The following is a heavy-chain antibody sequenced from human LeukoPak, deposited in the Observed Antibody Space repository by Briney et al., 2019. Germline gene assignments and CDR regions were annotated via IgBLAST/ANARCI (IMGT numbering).Heavy chain of an antibody. V-gene: IGHV4-59*11. Sequence: SSETLSLTRTVSGDSIRSHYWSWIRQPPGKGLEWIGYIYYSGSTNYNPSLESRVTISVDTSNNQFSLKLSSVTAADTAVYYCARDGRRGYSYGSTGFDSWGQGTLVIVSS. J-gene: IGHJ4*02. CDR3: ARDGRRGYSYGSTGFDS. CDR2: IYYSGST. D-gene: IGHD5-18*01. CDR1: GDSIRSHY.